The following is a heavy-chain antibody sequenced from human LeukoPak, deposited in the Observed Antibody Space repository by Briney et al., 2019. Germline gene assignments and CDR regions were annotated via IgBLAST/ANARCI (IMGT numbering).Heavy chain of an antibody. CDR3: AMDGSSGPEQGKFDH. J-gene: IGHJ5*02. Sequence: ASVTVSCKASGYTFTSYDINWVRQATGQGLEWMGWMNPNSGNTGYAQKFQGRVTMTRNTSISTAYMELSSLRSEDTAVYYCAMDGSSGPEQGKFDHWGQGTLVTVSS. CDR2: MNPNSGNT. V-gene: IGHV1-8*01. CDR1: GYTFTSYD. D-gene: IGHD3-22*01.